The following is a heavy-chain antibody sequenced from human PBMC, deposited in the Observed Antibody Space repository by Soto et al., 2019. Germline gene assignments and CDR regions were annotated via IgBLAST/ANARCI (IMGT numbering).Heavy chain of an antibody. Sequence: AGGSLRLSWAASGFTFSSYAMSWVRQAPGKGLEWVSAIGGSGGSTYYADSVKGRFTISRDNSKNTLYLQMNSLRAEDTAVYYCAKCTFGRLRAAGTGGYYYGMDVWGQGTTVTVSS. J-gene: IGHJ6*02. CDR3: AKCTFGRLRAAGTGGYYYGMDV. D-gene: IGHD6-13*01. CDR1: GFTFSSYA. V-gene: IGHV3-23*01. CDR2: IGGSGGST.